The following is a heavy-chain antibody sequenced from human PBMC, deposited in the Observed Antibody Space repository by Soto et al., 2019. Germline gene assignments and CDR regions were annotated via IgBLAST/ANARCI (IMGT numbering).Heavy chain of an antibody. D-gene: IGHD3-22*01. V-gene: IGHV4-30-2*01. CDR2: IYHSGST. J-gene: IGHJ3*02. CDR1: DGYISSRGYS. CDR3: ARNIFYCDRSGYTWPDGFDI. Sequence: PSETLSLTCAVSDGYISSRGYSWSWIRQPPGKGLEWIGYIYHSGSTYYNPSLKSRVTISVDRSKNQFSLKLSSLTAADTAVFYCARNIFYCDRSGYTWPDGFDIWGQGTMVTVSS.